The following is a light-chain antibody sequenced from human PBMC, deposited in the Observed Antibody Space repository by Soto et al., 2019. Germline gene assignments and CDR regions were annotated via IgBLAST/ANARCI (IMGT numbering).Light chain of an antibody. J-gene: IGKJ3*01. V-gene: IGKV3-20*01. Sequence: EIVLTQSPGTLSLSQGESATLSCRASQSVSSSYFAWYQHKPGQAPRLLIYASSSRATGIPDRFNGGGSGTDFTLTISRLEPEDYAVYYCHQHGTSPFTFGPGTRVD. CDR2: ASS. CDR1: QSVSSSY. CDR3: HQHGTSPFT.